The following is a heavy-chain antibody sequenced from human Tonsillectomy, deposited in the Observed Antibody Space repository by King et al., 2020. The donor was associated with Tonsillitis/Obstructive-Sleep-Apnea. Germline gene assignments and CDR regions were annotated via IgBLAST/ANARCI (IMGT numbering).Heavy chain of an antibody. CDR1: GFTFSNAW. J-gene: IGHJ4*02. Sequence: VQLVESGGGLVKPGGSLRLSCAASGFTFSNAWMSWVRQAPGKGLEWVGRIKSKTNGGTTDYAAPVKGRFTISRDDTKNTLYLQMNSLKTEDTAVYYCTTLQMEPPLPHCWGQGTLVTVSS. D-gene: IGHD1-1*01. CDR2: IKSKTNGGTT. CDR3: TTLQMEPPLPHC. V-gene: IGHV3-15*01.